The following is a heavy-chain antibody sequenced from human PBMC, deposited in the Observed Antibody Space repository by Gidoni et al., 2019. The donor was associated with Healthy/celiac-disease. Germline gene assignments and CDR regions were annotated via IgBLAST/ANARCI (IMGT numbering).Heavy chain of an antibody. CDR3: ARALVVVVAVFAFDI. V-gene: IGHV1-69*06. CDR2: LIPLFGTA. J-gene: IGHJ3*02. D-gene: IGHD2-15*01. Sequence: QVQLVQSGAEVKKPGSSVKVSCKASGGTFSSYAISWVRQAPGQGLEWMGGLIPLFGTANYAQKFQGRVTIASDKSTSTAYMELSSLRSEDTALYYCARALVVVVAVFAFDICGQGTMVTVSS. CDR1: GGTFSSYA.